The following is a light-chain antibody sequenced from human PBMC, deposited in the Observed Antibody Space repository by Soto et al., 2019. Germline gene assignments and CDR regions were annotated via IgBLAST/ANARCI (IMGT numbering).Light chain of an antibody. CDR1: QGISNY. J-gene: IGKJ4*01. CDR3: QKYNSAPPP. V-gene: IGKV1-27*01. Sequence: DIQMTQSPSSLSASVGDRVTITCRASQGISNYLAWYQQKPGKVPKLLIYAASTLQSGVPSRFSGSGSGTDFTLPISSLQPEDVATYYCQKYNSAPPPFGGGTKVEIK. CDR2: AAS.